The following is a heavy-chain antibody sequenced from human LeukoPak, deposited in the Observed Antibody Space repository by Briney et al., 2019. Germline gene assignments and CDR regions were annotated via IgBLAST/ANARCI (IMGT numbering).Heavy chain of an antibody. CDR1: GSSFTSYW. D-gene: IGHD6-19*01. V-gene: IGHV5-51*01. J-gene: IGHJ4*02. CDR2: IYPGDSET. Sequence: KVGESLQISCKGSGSSFTSYWIGWVRQVPGKGLEWMGNIYPGDSETKYSPSFQGQVTMPADKSSGTAYLQWTSLKASDSGMYFCARRPVGGWFYLDYWGQGTLVTVSS. CDR3: ARRPVGGWFYLDY.